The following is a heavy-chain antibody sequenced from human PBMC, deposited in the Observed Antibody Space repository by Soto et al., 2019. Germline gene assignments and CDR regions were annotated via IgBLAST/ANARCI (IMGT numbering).Heavy chain of an antibody. CDR3: ARDSLGQTAAVSDY. J-gene: IGHJ4*02. Sequence: GGSLRLSCAASGFTFSSYSMNWVRQAPGKGLEWVSSISSSSSYIYYADSVKGRFTISRDNAKNSLYLQMNSLRAEDTAVYYCARDSLGQTAAVSDYWGQGTLVTVSS. CDR1: GFTFSSYS. V-gene: IGHV3-21*01. CDR2: ISSSSSYI. D-gene: IGHD2-2*01.